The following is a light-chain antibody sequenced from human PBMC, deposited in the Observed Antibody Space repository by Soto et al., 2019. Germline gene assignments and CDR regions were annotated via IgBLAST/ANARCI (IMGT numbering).Light chain of an antibody. CDR2: KAS. J-gene: IGKJ5*01. CDR3: QHSSSDLIN. V-gene: IGKV1-5*03. Sequence: DIQMTPSPSTLSGSVGYIVTITCLASNTISSWLAWYQQKPGKAPKLLIYKASTLKSGVPSRFSGSGSGTEFTLTISSLQPDDFATYYCQHSSSDLINCGQGTRREIK. CDR1: NTISSW.